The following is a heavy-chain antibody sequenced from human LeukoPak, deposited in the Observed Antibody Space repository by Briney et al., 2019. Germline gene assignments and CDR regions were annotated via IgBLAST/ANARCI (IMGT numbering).Heavy chain of an antibody. CDR1: GYTFTGYY. V-gene: IGHV1-2*04. Sequence: ASVKVSCKASGYTFTGYYVHWVRQAPGQALEWMGWINPNSGGTNYAQKFQGWVTMTRDTSISTAYMELSRLRSDDTAVYYCARAAPDEPFDYWGQGTLVTVSS. J-gene: IGHJ4*02. CDR3: ARAAPDEPFDY. CDR2: INPNSGGT.